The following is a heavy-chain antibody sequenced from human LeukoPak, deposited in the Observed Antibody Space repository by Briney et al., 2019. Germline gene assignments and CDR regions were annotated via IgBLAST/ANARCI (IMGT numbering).Heavy chain of an antibody. CDR2: IYCSGST. J-gene: IGHJ4*02. CDR1: GGSISSYY. V-gene: IGHV4-59*01. Sequence: SETLSLTCTVSGGSISSYYWSWIRQPPGKGLEWIGYIYCSGSTNYNPSLKSRVTISVEMSKNEFSLKLRSVTAADTAVYYCARVTGYRIEDYFDYWGQGTLVTVSS. D-gene: IGHD6-13*01. CDR3: ARVTGYRIEDYFDY.